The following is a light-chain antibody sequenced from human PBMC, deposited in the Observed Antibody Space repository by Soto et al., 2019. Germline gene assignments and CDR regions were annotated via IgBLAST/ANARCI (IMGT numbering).Light chain of an antibody. Sequence: DIVMTQSPDSLAVSLGERATINCKSSQSVLYSSKNKNYLAWYQQKPGQPPKLLIYWASTRESGVPDRFSCSGSGTDFTLTISSLQAEDVAVHYCQQYYSAPQTFGQGTKVEIK. J-gene: IGKJ1*01. CDR3: QQYYSAPQT. CDR2: WAS. V-gene: IGKV4-1*01. CDR1: QSVLYSSKNKNY.